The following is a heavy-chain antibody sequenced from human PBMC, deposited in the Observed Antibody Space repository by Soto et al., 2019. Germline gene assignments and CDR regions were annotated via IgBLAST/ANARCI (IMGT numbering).Heavy chain of an antibody. CDR3: ARGSCSSTSCYKEYYFDL. CDR1: GGTFSGYA. D-gene: IGHD2-2*02. Sequence: QVQLVQSGAEVKKPGSSVKVSCKASGGTFSGYAISWVRQAPGQGLEWMGEIIHMFGTSNYAQKFQGRVTITADESTSTAYMELSSLRSEDTAVYYCARGSCSSTSCYKEYYFDLWGQGTLVTVSS. CDR2: IIHMFGTS. V-gene: IGHV1-69*01. J-gene: IGHJ4*02.